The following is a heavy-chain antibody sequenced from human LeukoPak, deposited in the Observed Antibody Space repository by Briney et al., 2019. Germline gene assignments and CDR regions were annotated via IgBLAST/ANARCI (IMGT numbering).Heavy chain of an antibody. V-gene: IGHV3-48*02. CDR1: GFTFSDYN. D-gene: IGHD5-18*01. CDR3: ARDVDTGLVTPPLDY. Sequence: GGSLRLSCTASGFTFSDYNMNWVRQAPGKGLEWISYISSRSSTIYYADSVKGRFTISRDNAQNSLHLQMNSLRDEDTAVYNCARDVDTGLVTPPLDYWGQGTLVTVSS. J-gene: IGHJ4*02. CDR2: ISSRSSTI.